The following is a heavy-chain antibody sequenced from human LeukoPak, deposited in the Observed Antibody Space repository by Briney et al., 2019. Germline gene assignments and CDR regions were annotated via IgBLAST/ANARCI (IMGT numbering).Heavy chain of an antibody. J-gene: IGHJ6*02. Sequence: GGSLRLSCAASGFTFSSYPMHWVRQAPGKGLEWVAVISYDGSEKHYADPVKGRFTISRDNSKNTLYLQMNSLRAEDTAVYYCARDLPEYCSSTSCYGSYYGMDVWGQGTTVTVSS. CDR3: ARDLPEYCSSTSCYGSYYGMDV. CDR1: GFTFSSYP. V-gene: IGHV3-30-3*01. D-gene: IGHD2-2*01. CDR2: ISYDGSEK.